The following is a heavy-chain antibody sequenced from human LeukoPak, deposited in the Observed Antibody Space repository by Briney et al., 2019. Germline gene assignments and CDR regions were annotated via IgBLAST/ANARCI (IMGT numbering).Heavy chain of an antibody. D-gene: IGHD2-8*01. CDR3: ASNGHEGYFDY. CDR2: IYYSGST. J-gene: IGHJ4*02. Sequence: SQTLSLTCTVSGGSISSGGYYWSWIRQHPGKGLEWIGYIYYSGSTYYNPSLKSRVTISVDTSKNQFSLKLSSVTAEDTAVYYCASNGHEGYFDYWGQGTLVTVSS. CDR1: GGSISSGGYY. V-gene: IGHV4-31*03.